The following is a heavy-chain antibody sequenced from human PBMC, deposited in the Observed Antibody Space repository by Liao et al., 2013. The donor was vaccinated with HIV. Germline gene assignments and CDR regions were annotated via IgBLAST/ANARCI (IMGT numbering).Heavy chain of an antibody. CDR3: ARGAGDFDY. CDR1: GGSISSYN. CDR2: VSASGGA. J-gene: IGHJ4*02. V-gene: IGHV4-4*07. Sequence: VQMQESGPVVVKPSETLSLICTVSGGSISSYNWNWIRQPAGKGLEWIGRVSASGGAVYNPSLKSRVTMSVDTSKNQFSLNLNSVIAADTAIYYCARGAGDFDYWGQGALVTVSS.